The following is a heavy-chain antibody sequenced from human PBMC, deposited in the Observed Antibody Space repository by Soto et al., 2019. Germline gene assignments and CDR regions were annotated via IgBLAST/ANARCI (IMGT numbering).Heavy chain of an antibody. CDR1: GYTFTSYG. Sequence: ASVKVSCKASGYTFTSYGISWVRQAPGQGLEWMGWISAYNGNTNYAQKLQGRVTMTTDTSTSTAYMELRSLRSDDTAVYYCARYFDWLVGYYYYGMDVWGQGTTVTVS. J-gene: IGHJ6*02. V-gene: IGHV1-18*04. CDR3: ARYFDWLVGYYYYGMDV. D-gene: IGHD3-9*01. CDR2: ISAYNGNT.